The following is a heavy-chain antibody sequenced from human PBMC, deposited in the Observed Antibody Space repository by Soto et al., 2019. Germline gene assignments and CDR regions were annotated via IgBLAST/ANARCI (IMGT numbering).Heavy chain of an antibody. CDR1: GFTFSSYG. Sequence: QVQLVESGGGVVQPGRSLRLSCAASGFTFSSYGMHWVRQAPGKGLEWVAVIWYDGSNKYYADSVKGRFTISRDNSKNTLYLQMNSLRAEDTAVYYCARDHVWNDGPNWYFDLWGRGTLVTVSS. D-gene: IGHD1-1*01. CDR2: IWYDGSNK. J-gene: IGHJ2*01. V-gene: IGHV3-33*01. CDR3: ARDHVWNDGPNWYFDL.